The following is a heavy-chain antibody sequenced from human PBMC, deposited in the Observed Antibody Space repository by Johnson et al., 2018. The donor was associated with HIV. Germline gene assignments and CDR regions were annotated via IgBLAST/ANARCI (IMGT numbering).Heavy chain of an antibody. CDR3: ASGEYSSGLTDAFDI. V-gene: IGHV3-64*01. CDR2: ISSNGGST. J-gene: IGHJ3*02. CDR1: GFTFSSYG. Sequence: VQVVESGGDVVQPGGSLRLSCAASGFTFSSYGMHWVRQAPGKGLEYVSAISSNGGSTYYANSVKGRFTISRDNSKNTLYLQMGSLRAEDMAVYYCASGEYSSGLTDAFDIWGQGTMVTVSS. D-gene: IGHD6-19*01.